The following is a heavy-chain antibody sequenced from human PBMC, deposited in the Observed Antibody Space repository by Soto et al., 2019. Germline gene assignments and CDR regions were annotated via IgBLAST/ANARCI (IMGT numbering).Heavy chain of an antibody. V-gene: IGHV3-23*01. CDR2: ISGSGGST. J-gene: IGHJ4*02. CDR1: GFTFSSYA. Sequence: PGGSLRLSCAASGFTFSSYAMSWVRQAPGKGLEWVSAISGSGGSTYYADSVKGRFTISRDNSKNTLYLQMNSLRAEDTAVYYCAKGGAFDSSVWGPLDYWGQGTLVTVSS. CDR3: AKGGAFDSSVWGPLDY. D-gene: IGHD3-22*01.